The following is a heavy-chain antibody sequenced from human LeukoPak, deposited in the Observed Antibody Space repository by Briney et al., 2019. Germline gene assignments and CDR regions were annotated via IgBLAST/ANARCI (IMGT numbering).Heavy chain of an antibody. Sequence: ASVKVSCKASGYTFTSYGISWVRQAPGQGLEWMGWISAYNGNTNYAQRFQGRVTMTRDTSTSTVYMELSSLRFEDTAVYYCARVPQGSGNSQFDYWGQGTLVTVSS. V-gene: IGHV1-18*01. CDR1: GYTFTSYG. D-gene: IGHD3-10*01. CDR2: ISAYNGNT. CDR3: ARVPQGSGNSQFDY. J-gene: IGHJ4*02.